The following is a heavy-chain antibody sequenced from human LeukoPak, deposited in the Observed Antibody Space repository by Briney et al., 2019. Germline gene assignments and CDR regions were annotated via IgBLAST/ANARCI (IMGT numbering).Heavy chain of an antibody. Sequence: VASVKVSCKASGYTFTSYGISWVRQAPGQGLEWMGWISAYNGNTNYAQKLQGRVTMTTDTSTSTAYMELRSLRSDDTAVYYCASSDRVYNWNLGSAFDIWGQGTMVTVSS. CDR1: GYTFTSYG. V-gene: IGHV1-18*01. CDR2: ISAYNGNT. J-gene: IGHJ3*02. D-gene: IGHD1-7*01. CDR3: ASSDRVYNWNLGSAFDI.